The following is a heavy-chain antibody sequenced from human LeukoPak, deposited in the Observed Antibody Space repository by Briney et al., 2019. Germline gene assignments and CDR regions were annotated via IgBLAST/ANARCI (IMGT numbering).Heavy chain of an antibody. D-gene: IGHD2-21*02. CDR2: FDPEDGET. J-gene: IGHJ4*02. Sequence: APVKVSCKVSGYTLTELSMHWVRQAPGKGLEWMGGFDPEDGETIYAQKFQGRVTMTEDTSTDTAYMELSSLRSEDTAVYYCATRVRAYCGGDCYYFDYWGQGTLVTVSS. CDR3: ATRVRAYCGGDCYYFDY. V-gene: IGHV1-24*01. CDR1: GYTLTELS.